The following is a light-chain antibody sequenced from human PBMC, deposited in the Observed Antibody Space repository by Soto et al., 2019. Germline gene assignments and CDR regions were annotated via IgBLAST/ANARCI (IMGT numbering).Light chain of an antibody. V-gene: IGKV1-27*01. CDR3: QKFSAVPT. Sequence: DIPMTQSPSSLSASVGDRVTITCRASQAIYNYLAWYQQKLGKVPTLLISAASTLQSGVPSRFSGSGSGTDFTLTISSLQPEDVATYYCQKFSAVPTFGGGTKVEI. CDR1: QAIYNY. CDR2: AAS. J-gene: IGKJ4*01.